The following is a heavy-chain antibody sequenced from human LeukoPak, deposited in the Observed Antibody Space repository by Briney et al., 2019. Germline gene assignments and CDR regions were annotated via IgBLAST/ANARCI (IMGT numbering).Heavy chain of an antibody. V-gene: IGHV3-49*04. CDR1: GFTFSSYA. CDR3: TRWGSTHFDY. CDR2: IRSKAYGGTT. J-gene: IGHJ4*02. Sequence: PGGSLRLSCAASGFTFSSYAMSWVRQAPGKGLEWVGFIRSKAYGGTTEYAASVKGRFTISRDDSKSIAYLQMNSLKTEDTAVYYCTRWGSTHFDYWGQGTLVTVSS. D-gene: IGHD3-16*01.